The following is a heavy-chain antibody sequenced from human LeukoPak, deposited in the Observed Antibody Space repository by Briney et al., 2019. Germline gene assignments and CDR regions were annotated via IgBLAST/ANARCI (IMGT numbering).Heavy chain of an antibody. CDR1: GYTFTSYG. V-gene: IGHV1-8*02. CDR3: AAYDFWSGRIDY. D-gene: IGHD3-3*01. Sequence: GASVKVSCKASGYTFTSYGISWVRQAPGQGLEWLGWMNPSSGNTGYAQKFQGRVTMTRDTSISTAYMELSSLRSEDTAVYYCAAYDFWSGRIDYWGQGTLVTVSS. CDR2: MNPSSGNT. J-gene: IGHJ4*02.